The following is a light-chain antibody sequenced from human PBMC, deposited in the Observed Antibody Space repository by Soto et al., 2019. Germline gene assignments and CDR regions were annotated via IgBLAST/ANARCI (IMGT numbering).Light chain of an antibody. V-gene: IGKV3-20*01. J-gene: IGKJ1*01. CDR3: QHYTTSPAWT. Sequence: EVVLTQSPGTLSLSPGERATLSCRASQSVSSSYLAWYQQKPGQPPRLLIYGTFNRANGIPDRFSGRGSGTDFTLTIRRLEPEDFAVYHCQHYTTSPAWTFGQGTKVDIK. CDR2: GTF. CDR1: QSVSSSY.